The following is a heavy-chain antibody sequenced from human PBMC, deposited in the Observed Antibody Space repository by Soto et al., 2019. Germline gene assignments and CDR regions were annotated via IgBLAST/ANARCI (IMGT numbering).Heavy chain of an antibody. D-gene: IGHD3-22*01. CDR1: GYTFTSYG. J-gene: IGHJ4*02. CDR3: ARGDSSGYPVPYDY. V-gene: IGHV1-18*01. Sequence: ASVKVSCKASGYTFTSYGISWVRQAPGQGLEWMGWISGYNGHTYYAQKLQGRVTMTTDTSSNTAYMELRSLRSVDTALYYCARGDSSGYPVPYDYWGQGTLVTVSS. CDR2: ISGYNGHT.